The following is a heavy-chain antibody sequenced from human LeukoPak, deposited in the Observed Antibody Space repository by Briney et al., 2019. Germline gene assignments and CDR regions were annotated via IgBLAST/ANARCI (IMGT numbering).Heavy chain of an antibody. J-gene: IGHJ4*02. CDR2: ISHDGSNK. D-gene: IGHD2-2*02. CDR1: GFSFSDFG. CDR3: AKDQLLGYCSSTSCYTFDY. Sequence: GGSLRLSCAASGFSFSDFGMHWVRQAPGKGLECVALISHDGSNKYYADSVKGRFTISRDNSKKTLYLQMNSLRAEDTAVYYCAKDQLLGYCSSTSCYTFDYWGQGTLVTVSS. V-gene: IGHV3-30*18.